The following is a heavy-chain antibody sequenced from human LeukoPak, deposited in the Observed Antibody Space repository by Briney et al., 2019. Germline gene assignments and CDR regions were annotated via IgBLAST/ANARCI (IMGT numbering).Heavy chain of an antibody. V-gene: IGHV1-18*01. CDR3: ARERGFDEVFDY. Sequence: ASVKVSCKASGYTFTSYGISWVRQAPGQGLEWMGWISAYNGNTNYAQKLQGRVTMTTDTSTSTAYMELSSLRSEDTAVYYCARERGFDEVFDYWGQGTLVTVSS. J-gene: IGHJ4*02. CDR2: ISAYNGNT. CDR1: GYTFTSYG.